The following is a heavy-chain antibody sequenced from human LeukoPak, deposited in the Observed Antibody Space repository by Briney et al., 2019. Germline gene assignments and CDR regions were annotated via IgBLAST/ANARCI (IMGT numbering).Heavy chain of an antibody. V-gene: IGHV1-69-2*01. D-gene: IGHD3-22*01. CDR1: GYTFTGYY. Sequence: ASVKVSCKASGYTFTGYYMHWVQQAPGKGLEWMGRVDPEDGETIYAEKFQGRVTITADTSTDTAYMELSSLRSEDTAVYYCATAHYYDSSGYPYWGQGTLVTVSS. CDR3: ATAHYYDSSGYPY. J-gene: IGHJ4*02. CDR2: VDPEDGET.